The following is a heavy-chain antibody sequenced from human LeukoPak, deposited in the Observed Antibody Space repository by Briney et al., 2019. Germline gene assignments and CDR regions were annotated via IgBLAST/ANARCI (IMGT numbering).Heavy chain of an antibody. D-gene: IGHD5-18*01. J-gene: IGHJ4*02. Sequence: GGSLRLSCAASGLTFSGYWMSWVRQAPGKGLEWVANIKQDGSETYYLGSVKGRFTISRDNAKSSLYLQMHSLRAEDTAVYYCASHHAYRYAYWGQGALVTVSS. CDR3: ASHHAYRYAY. CDR1: GLTFSGYW. CDR2: IKQDGSET. V-gene: IGHV3-7*01.